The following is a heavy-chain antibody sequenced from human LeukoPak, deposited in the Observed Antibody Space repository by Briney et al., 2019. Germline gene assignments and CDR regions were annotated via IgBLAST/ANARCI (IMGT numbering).Heavy chain of an antibody. CDR3: ATDEGWPTEYFQH. D-gene: IGHD6-19*01. CDR1: AYSISSCYY. Sequence: SETLSLTCVVSAYSISSCYYWGWIRQPPGKGLEWIGSIYRDESTYYNPSLKSRITMSVDTSKNQFSLEVNSLTAADTAVYYCATDEGWPTEYFQHWGQGTLVTVSS. J-gene: IGHJ1*01. CDR2: IYRDEST. V-gene: IGHV4-38-2*02.